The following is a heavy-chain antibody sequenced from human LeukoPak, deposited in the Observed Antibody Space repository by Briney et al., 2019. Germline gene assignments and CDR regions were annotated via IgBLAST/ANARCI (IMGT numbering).Heavy chain of an antibody. Sequence: SETLSLTCAVYGGSFSGYYWSWIRQPPGKGLEWIGEINHSGSTNYNPSLKSRVTISVDTSKNQFSLKLSSVTAADTAVYYCARSGGGIVVVPAANPPRQIDYWGQGTLVTVSS. D-gene: IGHD2-2*01. CDR2: INHSGST. CDR3: ARSGGGIVVVPAANPPRQIDY. J-gene: IGHJ4*02. CDR1: GGSFSGYY. V-gene: IGHV4-34*01.